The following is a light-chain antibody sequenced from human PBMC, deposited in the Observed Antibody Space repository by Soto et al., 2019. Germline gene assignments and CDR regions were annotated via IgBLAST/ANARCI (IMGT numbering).Light chain of an antibody. V-gene: IGKV1-12*01. J-gene: IGKJ4*01. CDR1: QVISSW. Sequence: DIQMTQAPSSGSASVGGTVPGSCRASQVISSWLAWYQQKPGRAPNLLIYKASTLQTGVPSRFSGSGSGTDFTLTITNLQPEDFATYYCHKASSFPLSFGGGTKVDIK. CDR2: KAS. CDR3: HKASSFPLS.